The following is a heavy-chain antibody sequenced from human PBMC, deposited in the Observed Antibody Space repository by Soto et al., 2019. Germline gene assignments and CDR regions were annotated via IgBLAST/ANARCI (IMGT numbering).Heavy chain of an antibody. V-gene: IGHV3-21*01. Sequence: EVQLVESGGGLVKPGGSLRLSCAASGFTFSSYSMNWVRQAPGKGLEWVSSISSSSSYIYYADSVKGRFTISRDNAKNSLYLQMNSRGAEDTAVYYCARVEYDLEGYYDCSGYYPGDYWGQGTLVTVSS. J-gene: IGHJ4*02. D-gene: IGHD3-22*01. CDR2: ISSSSSYI. CDR1: GFTFSSYS. CDR3: ARVEYDLEGYYDCSGYYPGDY.